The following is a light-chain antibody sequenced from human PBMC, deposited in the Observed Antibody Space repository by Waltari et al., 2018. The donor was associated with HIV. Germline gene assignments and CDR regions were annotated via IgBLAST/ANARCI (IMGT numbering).Light chain of an antibody. CDR2: GNS. V-gene: IGLV1-40*01. CDR3: QSYDRSLSNWV. Sequence: SVLTQPPSVSGAPGQRVTISRTGRSSTIGAGYAVHWYQQLPGTAPKPLIYGNSKRPSGVPDRFSGFKSGTSASLAISGLQPDDETDYYCQSYDRSLSNWVFGGGTKLTVL. CDR1: SSTIGAGYA. J-gene: IGLJ3*02.